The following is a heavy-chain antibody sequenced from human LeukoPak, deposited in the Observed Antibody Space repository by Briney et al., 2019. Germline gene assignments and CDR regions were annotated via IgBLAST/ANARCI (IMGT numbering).Heavy chain of an antibody. Sequence: PGGSLRLSCAASGFTFSSYGMHWVRQAPGKGLEWVAIISHDGSNKYYADSVKGRFTISRDNSKNTLYLQMDSLRAEDTAVYYCAKRGYDSNGYYYFDYWGQGTLVTVSS. CDR2: ISHDGSNK. CDR1: GFTFSSYG. V-gene: IGHV3-30*18. J-gene: IGHJ4*02. D-gene: IGHD3-22*01. CDR3: AKRGYDSNGYYYFDY.